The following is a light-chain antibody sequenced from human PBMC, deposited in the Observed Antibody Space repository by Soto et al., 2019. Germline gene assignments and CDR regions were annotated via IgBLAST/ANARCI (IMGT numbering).Light chain of an antibody. CDR2: KAS. J-gene: IGKJ5*01. CDR1: QSISSW. V-gene: IGKV1-5*03. Sequence: IQMTQSPSTLSASVGDRVTITCRASQSISSWLAWYQQKPGKAPKLLIYKASSLESGVPSRFRGSGSGTDFTLTISSLQPADFATYYCQQSYSTPTFGHGTRME. CDR3: QQSYSTPT.